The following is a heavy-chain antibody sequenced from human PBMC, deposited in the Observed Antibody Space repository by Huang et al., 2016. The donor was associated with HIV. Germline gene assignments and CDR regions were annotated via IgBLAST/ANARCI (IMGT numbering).Heavy chain of an antibody. CDR3: ARQWTILEWLLGLDV. V-gene: IGHV4-34*02. CDR1: GGSFTGNY. J-gene: IGHJ6*02. CDR2: VSDSVAT. D-gene: IGHD3-3*01. Sequence: QMQLQQRGAGLLKPSETLSLTCGVSGGSFTGNYLTWIRQAPGKGLEGIGEVSDSVATNYNPSLNGRGTISLDKSNRELALNLRSVTAADTAVYYCARQWTILEWLLGLDVWAQGTTVIVSS.